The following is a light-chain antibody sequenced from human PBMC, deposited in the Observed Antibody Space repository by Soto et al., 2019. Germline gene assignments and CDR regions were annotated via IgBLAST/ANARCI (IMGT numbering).Light chain of an antibody. CDR1: SSNIGGGYD. CDR3: QSYDGSLTASV. J-gene: IGLJ3*02. CDR2: GNS. Sequence: QSVLTQPPSVSGAPGQRDTISCTGSSSNIGGGYDVHWYQQVPGTAPKLLIYGNSNRPSGVPDRFSGSKSGTSASLAMTGLQAEDEADYYCQSYDGSLTASVFGGGTKLTVL. V-gene: IGLV1-40*01.